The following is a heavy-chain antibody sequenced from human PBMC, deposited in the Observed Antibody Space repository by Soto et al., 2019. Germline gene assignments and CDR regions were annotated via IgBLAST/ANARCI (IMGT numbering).Heavy chain of an antibody. CDR3: AKDSGDTAQHFDY. CDR1: GFTFDDYA. J-gene: IGHJ4*02. V-gene: IGHV3-9*01. D-gene: IGHD5-18*01. Sequence: PGGSLRLSCAASGFTFDDYAMHWVRQAPEKGLEWVSGISWNSGSIGYADSVKGRFTISRDNAKNSLYLQMNSLRAEDTALYYCAKDSGDTAQHFDYWGQGTLVTVSS. CDR2: ISWNSGSI.